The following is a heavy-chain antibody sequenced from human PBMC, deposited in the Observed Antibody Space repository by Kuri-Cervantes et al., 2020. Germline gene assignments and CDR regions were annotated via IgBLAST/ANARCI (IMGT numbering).Heavy chain of an antibody. J-gene: IGHJ6*03. V-gene: IGHV1-69*05. Sequence: SVKVSCKASGGTFSSYAISWVRQAPGQGLEWMGGIIPIFGTANYAQKFQGRVTITTDESTSTAYMELSSLRSEDTAVYYCARDRRFTTVTSVYYYYMDVWGKGTTVTVSS. CDR3: ARDRRFTTVTSVYYYYMDV. D-gene: IGHD4-17*01. CDR2: IIPIFGTA. CDR1: GGTFSSYA.